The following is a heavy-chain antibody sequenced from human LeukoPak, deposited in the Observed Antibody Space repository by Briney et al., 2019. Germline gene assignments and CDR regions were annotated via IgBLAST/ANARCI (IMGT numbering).Heavy chain of an antibody. D-gene: IGHD2-2*01. CDR2: IYYSGST. Sequence: SETLSLTCTVSGGSISSYYWSWIRQPPGKGLEWIGYIYYSGSTNYNPSLKSRVTISVDTSKNQFSPKLSSVTAADTAVYYCARVPCSSTSCYHYYYYMDVWGKGTTVTVSS. CDR1: GGSISSYY. V-gene: IGHV4-59*01. CDR3: ARVPCSSTSCYHYYYYMDV. J-gene: IGHJ6*03.